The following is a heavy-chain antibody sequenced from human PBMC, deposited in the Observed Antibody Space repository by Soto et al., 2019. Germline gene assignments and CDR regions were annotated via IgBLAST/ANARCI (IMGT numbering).Heavy chain of an antibody. CDR2: IRSKANSYAT. J-gene: IGHJ4*02. D-gene: IGHD6-25*01. CDR1: GFTFSGSA. CDR3: TPLYSSAGTY. V-gene: IGHV3-73*01. Sequence: GGSLRLSCAASGFTFSGSAMHWVRQASGKGLEWVGRIRSKANSYATAYAASVKGRFTISRDDSKNTAYLQMNSLKTEDTAVYYFTPLYSSAGTYWGQGTLVTVSS.